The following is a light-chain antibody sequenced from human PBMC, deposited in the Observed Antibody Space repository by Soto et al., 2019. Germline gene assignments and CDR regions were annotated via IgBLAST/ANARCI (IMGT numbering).Light chain of an antibody. CDR2: GAS. V-gene: IGKV3-15*01. CDR3: QQYNNWPLT. J-gene: IGKJ4*01. CDR1: QSIRKN. Sequence: EIVMTQSPATLFLSAGETATLSCRASQSIRKNLAWYQQKPGQAPRLLIYGASTRATGIPARFSGSGSGTEFTLTISSLQSEDFAVYYCQQYNNWPLTFGGGTKVDIK.